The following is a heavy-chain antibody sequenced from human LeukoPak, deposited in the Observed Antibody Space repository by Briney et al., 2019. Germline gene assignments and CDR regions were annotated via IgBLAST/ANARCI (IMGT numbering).Heavy chain of an antibody. J-gene: IGHJ1*01. CDR1: GGSITSSTYY. CDR2: IYYSGTT. V-gene: IGHV4-39*01. CDR3: ATYSYYSDSSDYYYAFQH. Sequence: PSETLSLTCTVSGGSITSSTYYWGWIRQPPGKGLEWIGTIYYSGTTYYNPSLKSRVTISVDTSKNDFSLKLSSVTAADTALYYCATYSYYSDSSDYYYAFQHWGQGTLVTASS. D-gene: IGHD3-22*01.